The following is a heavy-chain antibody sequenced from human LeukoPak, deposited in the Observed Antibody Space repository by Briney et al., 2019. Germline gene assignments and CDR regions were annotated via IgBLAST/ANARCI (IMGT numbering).Heavy chain of an antibody. Sequence: GASVKVSCKASGYTFTGYYMHWVRQAPGQGLEWMGWINPNSGGTNYAQKFQGRVTMTRDTSISTAYMELSRLRSDDTAVYYCARDNYYDSSGYLENWFDPWGQGTLVTVSS. D-gene: IGHD3-22*01. CDR2: INPNSGGT. J-gene: IGHJ5*02. V-gene: IGHV1-2*02. CDR1: GYTFTGYY. CDR3: ARDNYYDSSGYLENWFDP.